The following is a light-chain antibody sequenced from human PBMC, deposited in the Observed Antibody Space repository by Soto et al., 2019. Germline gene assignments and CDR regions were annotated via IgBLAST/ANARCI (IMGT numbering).Light chain of an antibody. Sequence: EIVLTQSPGTLSLSPGERATLSCRTSQSVSNNYLAWYQQKPGQAPRLLIHGASTRATGFPARFSGSGSGTDFTLTISSLQSEDFAVYYCQQYNNWPWTFSQGTKVDI. V-gene: IGKV3-15*01. CDR1: QSVSNN. J-gene: IGKJ1*01. CDR3: QQYNNWPWT. CDR2: GAS.